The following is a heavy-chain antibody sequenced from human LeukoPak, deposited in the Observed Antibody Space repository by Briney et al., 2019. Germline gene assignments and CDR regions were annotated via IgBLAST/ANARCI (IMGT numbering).Heavy chain of an antibody. J-gene: IGHJ4*02. CDR3: ASGLGYCSGGSCSYYFDY. CDR2: IYYSGST. D-gene: IGHD2-15*01. CDR1: GGSVSSGSYY. V-gene: IGHV4-61*01. Sequence: SETLSLTCTVSGGSVSSGSYYWSWIRQPPGTGLEWIGYIYYSGSTNYNPSLKSRVTISVDTSKNQFSLKLSSVTAADTAVYYCASGLGYCSGGSCSYYFDYWGQGTLVTVSS.